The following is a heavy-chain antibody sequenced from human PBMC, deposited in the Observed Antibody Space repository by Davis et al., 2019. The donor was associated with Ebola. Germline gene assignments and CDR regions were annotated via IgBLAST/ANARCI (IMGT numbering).Heavy chain of an antibody. CDR2: IYVVGST. CDR3: ARGDGYNYWDY. CDR1: GVTVSANY. J-gene: IGHJ4*02. D-gene: IGHD5-24*01. V-gene: IGHV3-53*01. Sequence: GGSLRLSCAPSGVTVSANYMSWVRQAPGKGLEWVSVIYVVGSTYYADSVKGRFTISRDNSKNTVYLQMDSLRVEDTAVYYCARGDGYNYWDYWGQGTLVTVSS.